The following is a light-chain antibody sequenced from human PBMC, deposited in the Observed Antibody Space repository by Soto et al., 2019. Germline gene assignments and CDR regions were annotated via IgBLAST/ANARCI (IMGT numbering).Light chain of an antibody. CDR2: SAS. V-gene: IGKV1-39*01. CDR3: QQSYSNPRK. J-gene: IGKJ1*01. Sequence: DIQMTQSPSFLSASAGDRVTIFCRASQTISNFLHWYQQKPGKAPKLLIYSASNLESGVPSRFGGSGSGTDFTLTISSLEPEDFATYYCQQSYSNPRKFGLGTRVEIK. CDR1: QTISNF.